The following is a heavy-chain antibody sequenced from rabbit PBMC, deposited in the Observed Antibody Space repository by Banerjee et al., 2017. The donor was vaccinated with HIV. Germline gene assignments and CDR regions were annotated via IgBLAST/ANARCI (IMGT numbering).Heavy chain of an antibody. Sequence: QEQLVESGGGLVQPEGSLTLTCKASGFSFSSGYYLCWVRQAPGKGLEWIACIDGSSDYTWYASWAKGRFTISKTSSTTVTLQMTSLTAADTATYFCARHYTTNSGYFGLWGQGTLVTVS. J-gene: IGHJ4*01. CDR3: ARHYTTNSGYFGL. V-gene: IGHV1S45*01. CDR2: IDGSSDYT. CDR1: GFSFSSGYY. D-gene: IGHD1-1*01.